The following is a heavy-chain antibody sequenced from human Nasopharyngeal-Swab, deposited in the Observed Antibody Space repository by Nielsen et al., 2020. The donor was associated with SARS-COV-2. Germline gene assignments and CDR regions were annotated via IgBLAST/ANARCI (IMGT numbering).Heavy chain of an antibody. J-gene: IGHJ6*02. CDR2: ISGSGGST. Sequence: GESLKISCAASGFTFSSYAMSWVRQAPGKGLEWVSAISGSGGSTYYADSVKGRFTISRDNSKNSLYLQMNSLRTEDTALYYCAKDIYYDILTGYSYYYYGMDVWGQGTTVTVSS. CDR3: AKDIYYDILTGYSYYYYGMDV. V-gene: IGHV3-23*01. CDR1: GFTFSSYA. D-gene: IGHD3-9*01.